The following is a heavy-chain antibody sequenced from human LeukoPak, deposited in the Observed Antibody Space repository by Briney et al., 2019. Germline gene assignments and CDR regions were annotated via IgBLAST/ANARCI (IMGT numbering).Heavy chain of an antibody. J-gene: IGHJ4*02. V-gene: IGHV3-23*01. CDR3: AKESMVRGVPEYYFDY. D-gene: IGHD3-10*01. CDR2: ISGSGGST. Sequence: SGGSLRLSCAASGFTFSSYAMSWVRQAPGKGLEWVSAISGSGGSTYYADSVKGRFTISRGNSKNTLYLQMNSLRAEDTAVYYCAKESMVRGVPEYYFDYWGQGTLVTVSS. CDR1: GFTFSSYA.